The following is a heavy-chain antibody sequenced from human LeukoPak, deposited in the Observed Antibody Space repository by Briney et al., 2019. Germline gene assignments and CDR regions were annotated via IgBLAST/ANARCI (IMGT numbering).Heavy chain of an antibody. D-gene: IGHD2-15*01. CDR3: AKDEVGIS. J-gene: IGHJ5*02. CDR1: GFTFSSYA. CDR2: ISGSGGST. V-gene: IGHV3-23*01. Sequence: GGSLRLSGAASGFTFSSYAMSWVRQAPGEGLEWVSTISGSGGSTYYADSVKGRFTISRDNSKNTLYLHMNSLRADDTAVYYCAKDEVGISWGQGTLVTVPS.